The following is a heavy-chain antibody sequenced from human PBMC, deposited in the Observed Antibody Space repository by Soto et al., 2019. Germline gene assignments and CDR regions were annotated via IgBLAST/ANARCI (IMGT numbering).Heavy chain of an antibody. D-gene: IGHD3-3*01. V-gene: IGHV3-33*01. J-gene: IGHJ3*02. Sequence: QVQLVESGGGVVQPGRSLRLSCAASGFTFSSYGMHWVRQAPGKGLEWVAVRWYDGSNKYYADSVKGRFTISRDNSKNTLYLQMNSLRAEDTAVYYCARDYREFWLQLLAGGEAYGIWGQGKMVTVSS. CDR1: GFTFSSYG. CDR2: RWYDGSNK. CDR3: ARDYREFWLQLLAGGEAYGI.